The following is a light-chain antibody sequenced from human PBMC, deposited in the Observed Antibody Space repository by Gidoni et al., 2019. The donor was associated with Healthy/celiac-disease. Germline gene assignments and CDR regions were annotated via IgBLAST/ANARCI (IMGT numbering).Light chain of an antibody. Sequence: QSALTQPASVSGSPGQSITISCTGTSSDVGGYNYVSWFQQHPGKAPNLMIYEVTNRPSGVSNRFSGSKSGNTASLTISGLQAEDEADYYCSSFTSSNTVYVFGTGTKVTVL. V-gene: IGLV2-14*01. CDR2: EVT. J-gene: IGLJ1*01. CDR1: SSDVGGYNY. CDR3: SSFTSSNTVYV.